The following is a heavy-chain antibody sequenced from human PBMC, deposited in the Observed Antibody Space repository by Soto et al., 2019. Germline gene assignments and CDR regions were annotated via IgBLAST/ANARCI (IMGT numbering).Heavy chain of an antibody. Sequence: QLQLQESGPGLVKPSETLSLTCTVSGGSISSSSYYWGWIRQPPGKGLEWIGSIYYSGSTYYNPSLKSRVTISVDTSKNQFSLKLSSVTAADTAVYYCARHLPQWLGNAEYFQHWGQGTLVTVSS. D-gene: IGHD6-19*01. CDR2: IYYSGST. V-gene: IGHV4-39*01. J-gene: IGHJ1*01. CDR3: ARHLPQWLGNAEYFQH. CDR1: GGSISSSSYY.